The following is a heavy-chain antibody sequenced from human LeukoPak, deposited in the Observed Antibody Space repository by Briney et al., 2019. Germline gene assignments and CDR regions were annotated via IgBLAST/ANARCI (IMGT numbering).Heavy chain of an antibody. CDR2: VYSGDSDT. D-gene: IGHD4-17*01. CDR1: GYISTNYW. V-gene: IGHV5-51*01. CDR3: ATHLLFDYALGY. Sequence: GESLKISCKVSGYISTNYWIGWVRQMPGKGLEWMGIVYSGDSDTRYSPSFQGQVTISVDKSINTAYLQWSSLKASDTAMYYCATHLLFDYALGYWGQGTLVTVSS. J-gene: IGHJ4*02.